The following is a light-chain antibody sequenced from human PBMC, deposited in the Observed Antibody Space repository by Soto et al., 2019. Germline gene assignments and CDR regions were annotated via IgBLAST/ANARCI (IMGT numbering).Light chain of an antibody. CDR3: QQYDNYWP. J-gene: IGKJ1*01. Sequence: DIQMTQSPSTLSATAGDRVTITCRASQRISSWLAWYQHKPGKAPKLLIYDASNLDSGVPSRFSGSGSGTEFSLTISNLQPDDCATYYCQQYDNYWPFCQGTRVEIK. CDR1: QRISSW. CDR2: DAS. V-gene: IGKV1-5*01.